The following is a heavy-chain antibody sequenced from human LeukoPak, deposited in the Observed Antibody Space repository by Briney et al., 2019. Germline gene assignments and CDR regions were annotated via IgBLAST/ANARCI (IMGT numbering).Heavy chain of an antibody. CDR1: GFTFSSYT. Sequence: GGSLRLSCAASGFTFSSYTMNWLRQAPGKGLEWVSSIISSNYIYYADSVKGRFTISRDDAKNSLYLQMNSLRAEDTAVYYCARGNSRLDYWGQGTLVTVSS. CDR3: ARGNSRLDY. D-gene: IGHD2/OR15-2a*01. J-gene: IGHJ4*02. CDR2: IISSNYI. V-gene: IGHV3-21*01.